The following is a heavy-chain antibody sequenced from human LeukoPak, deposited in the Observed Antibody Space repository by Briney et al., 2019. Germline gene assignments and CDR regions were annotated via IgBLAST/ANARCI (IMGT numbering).Heavy chain of an antibody. V-gene: IGHV4-30-4*01. CDR1: GGSISSGDYY. CDR3: ARAEWGELPTFDY. D-gene: IGHD3-16*01. CDR2: IYYSGST. Sequence: SETLSLTCTVSGGSISSGDYYWSWIRQPPGKGLEWIGYIYYSGSTYYNPSLKSRVTISVDTSKNQFSLKLSSVTAADTAVCYCARAEWGELPTFDYWGQGTLVTVSS. J-gene: IGHJ4*02.